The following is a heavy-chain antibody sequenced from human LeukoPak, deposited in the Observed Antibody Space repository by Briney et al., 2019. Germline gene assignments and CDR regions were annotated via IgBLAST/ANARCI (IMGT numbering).Heavy chain of an antibody. D-gene: IGHD6-13*01. CDR1: GFTLSNYA. Sequence: GGSLRLSCTASGFTLSNYAMSWIRQAPGKGLEWVSAISGSGGSTYYADSVKGRFTISRDNSKNTLYLQMNSLRAEDTAVYYCAKVTYGSSWYYFDYWGQGTLVTVSS. J-gene: IGHJ4*02. V-gene: IGHV3-23*01. CDR2: ISGSGGST. CDR3: AKVTYGSSWYYFDY.